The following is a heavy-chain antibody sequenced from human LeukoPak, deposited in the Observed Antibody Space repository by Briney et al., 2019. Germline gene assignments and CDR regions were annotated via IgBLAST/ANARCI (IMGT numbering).Heavy chain of an antibody. CDR2: IHPSGIF. J-gene: IGHJ4*02. V-gene: IGHV4-34*01. CDR3: ARGRDRSKAGDH. Sequence: PSETLSLTCAVYGGSCDDYYCSWLRQPPGKGLEWIGEIHPSGIFYYNSSLLSRVTISIDTSKSQFSLRLTSVTAADTAFYYCARGRDRSKAGDHWGLGSLVTVSS. CDR1: GGSCDDYY. D-gene: IGHD5-24*01.